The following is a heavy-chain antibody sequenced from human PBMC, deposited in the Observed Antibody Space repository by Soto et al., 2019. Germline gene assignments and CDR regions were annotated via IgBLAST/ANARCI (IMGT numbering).Heavy chain of an antibody. J-gene: IGHJ4*02. CDR2: IYYSGST. CDR3: ARHRCNGGTCQLDY. CDR1: GGSITSYY. V-gene: IGHV4-59*08. D-gene: IGHD2-15*01. Sequence: PSETLSLTCTVSGGSITSYYWSWIRQPPGKGLEWIGYIYYSGSTTYNPSLKSRVTISVEMSENQFSLKLSSLTAADTAVYYCARHRCNGGTCQLDYWGQGTLVTVS.